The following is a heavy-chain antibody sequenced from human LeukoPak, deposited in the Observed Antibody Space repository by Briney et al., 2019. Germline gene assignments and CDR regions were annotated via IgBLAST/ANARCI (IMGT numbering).Heavy chain of an antibody. Sequence: GGSLRLSRAASGFTFSSYAMSWVRQAPGKGLEWVSAISGSGGSTYYPDSVKGRFTISRDNSKNTLYLQMKSLRAEDTAVYYCAKEIQYSSSWLAGGAFDIWGQGTMVTVSS. CDR3: AKEIQYSSSWLAGGAFDI. CDR1: GFTFSSYA. J-gene: IGHJ3*02. D-gene: IGHD6-13*01. CDR2: ISGSGGST. V-gene: IGHV3-23*01.